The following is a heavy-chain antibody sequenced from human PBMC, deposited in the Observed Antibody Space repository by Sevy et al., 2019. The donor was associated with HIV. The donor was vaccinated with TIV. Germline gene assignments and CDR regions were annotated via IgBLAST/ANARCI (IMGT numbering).Heavy chain of an antibody. J-gene: IGHJ4*02. Sequence: GGCLRLSCAASGFTFSSYWMSWVRQAPGKGLEWVANIKQDGSEKYYVDSVKGRFTISRDNAKNSLYLQMNSLRAEDTAVYYCARYDWIAAADFDYWGQGTLVTVSS. CDR2: IKQDGSEK. D-gene: IGHD6-13*01. CDR1: GFTFSSYW. CDR3: ARYDWIAAADFDY. V-gene: IGHV3-7*03.